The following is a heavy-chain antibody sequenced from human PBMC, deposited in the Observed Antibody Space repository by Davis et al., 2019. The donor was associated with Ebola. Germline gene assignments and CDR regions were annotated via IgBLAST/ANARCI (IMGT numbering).Heavy chain of an antibody. CDR2: INPNSGGT. J-gene: IGHJ5*02. D-gene: IGHD3-10*01. V-gene: IGHV1-2*06. CDR1: GYTFTGYY. CDR3: ARDRAEFPNWLDP. Sequence: ASVKVSCKASGYTFTGYYMHWVRQAPGQGLEWMGRINPNSGGTNYAQRFQGRVTMTRATSISTAYMDLGRLRYDDTAMYYCARDRAEFPNWLDPWGQGTLVTVSS.